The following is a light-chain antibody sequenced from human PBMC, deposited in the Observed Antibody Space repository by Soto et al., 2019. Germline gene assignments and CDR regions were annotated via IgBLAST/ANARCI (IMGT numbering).Light chain of an antibody. CDR3: QQRGNWPFA. CDR2: DAS. Sequence: EIVLTQSPATLSLSPGERGTLSCRASQSVTSYLAWYQQKPGQAPRLLIYDASNRATGIPARFSGSGSGTDFTLTISSLEPEDFAVYYCQQRGNWPFAFGQGTRLEIK. V-gene: IGKV3-11*01. CDR1: QSVTSY. J-gene: IGKJ5*01.